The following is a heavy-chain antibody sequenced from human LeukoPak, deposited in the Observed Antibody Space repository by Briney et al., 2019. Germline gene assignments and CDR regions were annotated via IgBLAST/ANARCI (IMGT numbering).Heavy chain of an antibody. D-gene: IGHD2-2*01. J-gene: IGHJ6*04. V-gene: IGHV1-2*02. CDR1: GYTFTGYY. Sequence: GASVKDSCKASGYTFTGYYMHWVRQAPGQGLEWMGWINPNSGGTNYAQKVQGRVSMTRDTSISTAYMELSRLRSDDTAVYYCARGPPWWCSSTSCYWSVWGKGTMVTVSS. CDR2: INPNSGGT. CDR3: ARGPPWWCSSTSCYWSV.